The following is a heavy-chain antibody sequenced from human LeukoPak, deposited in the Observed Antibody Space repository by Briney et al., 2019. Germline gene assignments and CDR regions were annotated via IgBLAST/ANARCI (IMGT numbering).Heavy chain of an antibody. D-gene: IGHD4-11*01. CDR1: GFSISSGYY. J-gene: IGHJ4*02. CDR2: IYRNGNI. V-gene: IGHV4-38-2*01. Sequence: SETLSLTCAVSGFSISSGYYWGWIRQPPGKGLEWIASIYRNGNILYNPPLQSRVTISVDTSRNQISLQLGSATAADTAVYYCARAYSRTPGDYYFDYWGQGTLVTVSS. CDR3: ARAYSRTPGDYYFDY.